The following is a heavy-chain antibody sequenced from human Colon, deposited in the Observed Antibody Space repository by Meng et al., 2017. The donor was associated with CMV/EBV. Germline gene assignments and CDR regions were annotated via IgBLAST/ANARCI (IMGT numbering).Heavy chain of an antibody. CDR3: AKDLMGQFSGGLFDY. J-gene: IGHJ4*02. CDR2: IWYAGYDS. CDR1: GLTFGSYG. D-gene: IGHD2-15*01. Sequence: SGLTFGSYGMRWVRQAPGKGLEWVALIWYAGYDSYYGDSVEGRFTISRDNSKNTLYLQMNSLRAEDTAVYYCAKDLMGQFSGGLFDYWGQGTLVTVSS. V-gene: IGHV3-33*06.